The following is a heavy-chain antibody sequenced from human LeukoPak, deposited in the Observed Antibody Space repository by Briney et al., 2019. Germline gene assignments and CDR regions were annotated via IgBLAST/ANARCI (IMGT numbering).Heavy chain of an antibody. J-gene: IGHJ4*02. CDR3: ARDRRVYYDSSGHFDY. CDR2: IDYSGAT. D-gene: IGHD3-22*01. CDR1: GDSVSSDNYY. V-gene: IGHV4-61*01. Sequence: PSETLSLTCTVSGDSVSSDNYYWSWIRQPPGKGLEWIAYIDYSGATKFNPSLKSRVTITLDTSKNQFSLKLSSVTAADTAVYYCARDRRVYYDSSGHFDYWGQGTLVTVSS.